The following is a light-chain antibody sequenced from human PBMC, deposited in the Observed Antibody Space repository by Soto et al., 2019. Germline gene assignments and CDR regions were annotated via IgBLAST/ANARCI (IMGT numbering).Light chain of an antibody. CDR1: ESISSW. CDR2: KAS. V-gene: IGKV1-5*03. CDR3: QHYSVFPLT. J-gene: IGKJ4*01. Sequence: DIQMTQFPSTLSASVGDRVTITCRASESISSWLAWYQQKPGKAPQILIYKASTLQSGVPSRFTGSGSGTEFTLTISSLQPDDFATYYCQHYSVFPLTFGGGTKVEIK.